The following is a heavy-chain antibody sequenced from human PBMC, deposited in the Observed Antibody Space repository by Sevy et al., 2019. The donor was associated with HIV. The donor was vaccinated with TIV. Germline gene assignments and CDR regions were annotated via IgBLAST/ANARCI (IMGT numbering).Heavy chain of an antibody. J-gene: IGHJ4*02. CDR2: ISYDGSNK. CDR3: ARVFKDRTGGCSGGSCPFDY. Sequence: GGSLRLSCAASGFTFSSYAMHWVRQAPGKGLEWVAVISYDGSNKYYADSVKGRFTISRDKSKNTLYLQMNSLRAEDTAVYYCARVFKDRTGGCSGGSCPFDYWGQGTLVTVSS. CDR1: GFTFSSYA. V-gene: IGHV3-30-3*01. D-gene: IGHD2-15*01.